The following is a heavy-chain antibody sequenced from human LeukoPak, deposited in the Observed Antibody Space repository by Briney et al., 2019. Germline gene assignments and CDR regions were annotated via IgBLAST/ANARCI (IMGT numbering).Heavy chain of an antibody. V-gene: IGHV3-23*01. D-gene: IGHD3-16*01. J-gene: IGHJ4*02. CDR2: ISGNGGST. Sequence: QPGGSLGLSCAASGFTFTTYAMSWVRQAPGKGLEWVSAISGNGGSTYYVDSVKGRFTTSRGNSKNTLYLQMNSLRAEDTALYYCAKGGGTRFFDYWGQGTLGTVSS. CDR1: GFTFTTYA. CDR3: AKGGGTRFFDY.